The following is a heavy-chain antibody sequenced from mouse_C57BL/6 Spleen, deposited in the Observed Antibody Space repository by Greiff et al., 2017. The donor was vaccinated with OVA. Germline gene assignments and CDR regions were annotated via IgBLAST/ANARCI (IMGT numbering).Heavy chain of an antibody. V-gene: IGHV1-50*01. J-gene: IGHJ1*03. D-gene: IGHD2-3*01. CDR3: ARDGPWYFDG. CDR1: GYTFTSYW. Sequence: QVQLQQPGAELVKPGASVKLSCKASGYTFTSYWMQWVKQRPGQGLEWIGEIDPSDSYTNYNQKFKGKATLTVDTSSSTAYMQLSSLTSEDSAVYYCARDGPWYFDGWGTGTTVTVSS. CDR2: IDPSDSYT.